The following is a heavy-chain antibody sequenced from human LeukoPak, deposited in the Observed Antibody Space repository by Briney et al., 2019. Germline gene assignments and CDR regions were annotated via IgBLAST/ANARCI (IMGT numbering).Heavy chain of an antibody. CDR1: GGSVTYTNYY. J-gene: IGHJ4*02. Sequence: SETLSLTCTVSGGSVTYTNYYWGWIRQPPGKGLQWIGVIYYNGKTYYNPSLKSRVTVAVDTSKNQFSLKLSSMTAADTAVYYCARGVAVAGIDYWGQGTLVTVSS. D-gene: IGHD6-19*01. V-gene: IGHV4-39*07. CDR2: IYYNGKT. CDR3: ARGVAVAGIDY.